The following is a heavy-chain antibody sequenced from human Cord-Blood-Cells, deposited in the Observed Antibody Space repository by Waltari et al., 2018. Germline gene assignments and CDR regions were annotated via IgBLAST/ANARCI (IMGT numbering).Heavy chain of an antibody. CDR2: INHSGST. CDR1: GGSFSGDY. V-gene: IGHV4-34*01. J-gene: IGHJ4*02. Sequence: QVQLQQWGAGRLKHSETLSLTFAVYGGSFSGDYWSWIRQPPGKGLEWIGEINHSGSTNYNPSLKSRVTISVDTSKNQFSLKLSSVTAADTAVYYCARDIAAAGRDYWGQGTLVTVSS. D-gene: IGHD6-13*01. CDR3: ARDIAAAGRDY.